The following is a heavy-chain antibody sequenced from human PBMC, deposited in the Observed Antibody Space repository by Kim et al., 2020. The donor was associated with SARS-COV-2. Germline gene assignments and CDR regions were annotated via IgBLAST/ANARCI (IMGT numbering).Heavy chain of an antibody. V-gene: IGHV3-13*01. Sequence: GGSLRLSCAASGFTFSNYDMHWVRQPTGKGLEWVSGIGTAGDTYYEASVKGRFTISRENVKNSLYLQMNSLRAGDTAVYYCARLFKEYSGYPFYFDYWGQGALVAVSS. D-gene: IGHD5-12*01. CDR2: IGTAGDT. CDR1: GFTFSNYD. CDR3: ARLFKEYSGYPFYFDY. J-gene: IGHJ4*02.